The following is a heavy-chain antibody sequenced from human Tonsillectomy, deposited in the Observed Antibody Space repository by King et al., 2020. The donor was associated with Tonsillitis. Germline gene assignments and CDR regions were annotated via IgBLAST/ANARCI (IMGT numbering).Heavy chain of an antibody. J-gene: IGHJ4*02. CDR2: IYPGDSDT. CDR3: ARQTTLTGYYNGAFEY. Sequence: VQLVESGAELKKPGESLKISCKVSGYDFANYWIGWVRQMPGKGLEWMGIIYPGDSDTIYSPSFQGQVTVSADKSISTAYLQWSSLKASDTAIYYCARQTTLTGYYNGAFEYWGQGTLVTVSS. V-gene: IGHV5-51*01. CDR1: GYDFANYW. D-gene: IGHD3-9*01.